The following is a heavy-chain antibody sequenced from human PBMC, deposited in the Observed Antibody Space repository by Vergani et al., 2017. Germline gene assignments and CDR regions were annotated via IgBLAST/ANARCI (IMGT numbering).Heavy chain of an antibody. CDR3: GRVAVFYGLGSCLLDL. J-gene: IGHJ5*02. V-gene: IGHV4-59*01. CDR2: MYHSGST. CDR1: GGSMSGYY. Sequence: QVRLQESGPGLVKPSETLSLTCSVSGGSMSGYYWSWIRLPPGKELEWIGYMYHSGSTNYNPSLETRVTISGDTSKHQFSLKLNSVTAADTAVYYCGRVAVFYGLGSCLLDLWGEGILVTVSA. D-gene: IGHD3-10*01.